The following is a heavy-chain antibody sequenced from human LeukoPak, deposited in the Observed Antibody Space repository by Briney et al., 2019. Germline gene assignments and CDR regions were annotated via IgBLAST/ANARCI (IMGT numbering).Heavy chain of an antibody. CDR2: VYAGGST. Sequence: GGSLRLSCAASGFTVSSNYLKWVRQAPGKGLEWVSLVYAGGSTYYADSVKGRFTISRDKSKNTLYLQMNSLRAVDSAVYYCARDRYYGAGSYGNYYGMDVWGQGTTVTVSS. CDR1: GFTVSSNY. CDR3: ARDRYYGAGSYGNYYGMDV. D-gene: IGHD3-10*01. J-gene: IGHJ6*02. V-gene: IGHV3-53*05.